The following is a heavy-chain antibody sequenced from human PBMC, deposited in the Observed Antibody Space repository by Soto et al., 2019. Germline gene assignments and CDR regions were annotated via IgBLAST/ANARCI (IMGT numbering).Heavy chain of an antibody. J-gene: IGHJ4*02. CDR3: AKGWYGSYLDY. CDR2: ISGSGGSI. CDR1: GFIFSTYT. V-gene: IGHV3-23*01. D-gene: IGHD2-15*01. Sequence: EVQLLESGGGLAQPGGSLRLSCAASGFIFSTYTMNWVRQAPGKGLEWVSSISGSGGSIHDADSVKGRFTISRDNSKNTVYLQMNSLRADDTAVYYCAKGWYGSYLDYWGQGPLVTVSS.